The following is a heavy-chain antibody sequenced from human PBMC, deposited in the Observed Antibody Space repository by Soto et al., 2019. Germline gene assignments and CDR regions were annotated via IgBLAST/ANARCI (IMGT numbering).Heavy chain of an antibody. V-gene: IGHV4-4*02. J-gene: IGHJ5*02. CDR2: IYQSGYT. D-gene: IGHD1-1*01. Sequence: KASETLSLTCAVSGASISSNNWWSWVRQPPGKGLEWIGEIYQSGYTKYSPSLKSRVTISIDKSKNQFSLEVSSVTVADTAVYFCASSNNYNWFDPWGQGTPVTVSS. CDR1: GASISSNNW. CDR3: ASSNNYNWFDP.